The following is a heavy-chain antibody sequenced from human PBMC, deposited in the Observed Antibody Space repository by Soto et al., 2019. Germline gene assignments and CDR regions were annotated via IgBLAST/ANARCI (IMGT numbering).Heavy chain of an antibody. D-gene: IGHD4-17*01. CDR2: INHSGST. CDR3: ARGAYGGNSGLGSYAFDI. J-gene: IGHJ3*02. V-gene: IGHV4-34*01. CDR1: CGSFSGYY. Sequence: SEPLSLTWSVYCGSFSGYYWGWILKPPFKLLECIGEINHSGSTNYNPSLKSRVTISVDTSKNQFSLKLSSVTAADTAVYYCARGAYGGNSGLGSYAFDIWGQGTMVT.